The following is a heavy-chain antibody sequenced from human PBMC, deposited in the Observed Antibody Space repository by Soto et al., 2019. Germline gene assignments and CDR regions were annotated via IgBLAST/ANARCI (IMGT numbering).Heavy chain of an antibody. D-gene: IGHD3-10*01. CDR3: AADKGLLWFGELFHWFDP. CDR1: GFTFTSSA. Sequence: GASVKVSCKASGFTFTSSAVQWVRQARGQRLEWIGWIVVGSGNTNYAQKFQERVTITRDMSTSTAYMELSSLRSEDTAVYYCAADKGLLWFGELFHWFDPWGQGTLVTVSS. CDR2: IVVGSGNT. V-gene: IGHV1-58*01. J-gene: IGHJ5*02.